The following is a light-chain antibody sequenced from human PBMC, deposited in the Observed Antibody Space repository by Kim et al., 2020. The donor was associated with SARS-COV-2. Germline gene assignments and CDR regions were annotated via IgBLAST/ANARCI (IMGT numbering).Light chain of an antibody. J-gene: IGLJ2*01. Sequence: TVTISCGTMTKVVTSSHYACWLQQKPGAATRTLIYDTSNPHSWTPARYSCSHREGKAARTLSGEQPEDEADYSCLITYSAAGVFGGGTQLTVL. CDR3: LITYSAAGV. CDR2: DTS. CDR1: TKVVTSSHY. V-gene: IGLV7-46*01.